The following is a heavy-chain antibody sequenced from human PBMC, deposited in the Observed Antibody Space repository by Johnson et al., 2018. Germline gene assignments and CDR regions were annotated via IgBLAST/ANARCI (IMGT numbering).Heavy chain of an antibody. Sequence: QVQLVESGAEVKKPGASVKVSCKASGYTFTSYDINWVRQATGQGLEWTGWMNPNSGTTGYAQKFQGRVTMTRNTSISTAYMARSSLGSEDTAVYYCARATRVRGNDNYYYYYMDVWGKGTTVTVSS. D-gene: IGHD1-1*01. V-gene: IGHV1-8*01. CDR2: MNPNSGTT. CDR1: GYTFTSYD. CDR3: ARATRVRGNDNYYYYYMDV. J-gene: IGHJ6*03.